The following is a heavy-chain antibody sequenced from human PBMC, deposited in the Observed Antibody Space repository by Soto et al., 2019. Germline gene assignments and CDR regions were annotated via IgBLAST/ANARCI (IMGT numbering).Heavy chain of an antibody. CDR3: VRDRYSSSGWFDP. Sequence: CAISGDSVSSYSAAWNWIRQSPSGGLEWLGRTYYRSRFFSDYAESVKSRIIINPDTSKNQFSLQLKSVTPEDTAVYYCVRDRYSSSGWFDPWGQGTPVTVPQ. CDR2: TYYRSRFFS. J-gene: IGHJ5*02. CDR1: GDSVSSYSAA. V-gene: IGHV6-1*01. D-gene: IGHD3-10*01.